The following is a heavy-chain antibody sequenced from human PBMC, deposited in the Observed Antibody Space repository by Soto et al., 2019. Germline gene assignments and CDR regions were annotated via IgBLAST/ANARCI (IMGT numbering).Heavy chain of an antibody. CDR1: GFTFSSYA. V-gene: IGHV3-23*01. Sequence: PGGSLRLSCAASGFTFSSYAMSWVRQAPGKGLEWVSAISGSGGSTYYADSVKGRFTISRDNSKNTLYLQMNSLRAEDTAVYYCAKDGPNTMVRGVIIKLDYWGQGTLVTVSS. D-gene: IGHD3-10*01. CDR3: AKDGPNTMVRGVIIKLDY. CDR2: ISGSGGST. J-gene: IGHJ4*02.